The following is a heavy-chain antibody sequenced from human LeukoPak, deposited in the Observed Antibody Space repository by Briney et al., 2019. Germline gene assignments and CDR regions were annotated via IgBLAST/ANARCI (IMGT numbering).Heavy chain of an antibody. CDR3: ARDVRYGSGSGGWFDP. CDR1: GGSISSSNW. D-gene: IGHD3-10*01. V-gene: IGHV4-4*02. J-gene: IGHJ5*02. CDR2: IYHSGST. Sequence: ASGTLSLTCAVSGGSISSSNWWSWVRQPPGKGLEWIGEIYHSGSTNYNPSLKSRVTMSVDTSKNQFSLKLSSVTAADTAVYYCARDVRYGSGSGGWFDPWGQGTLVTVSS.